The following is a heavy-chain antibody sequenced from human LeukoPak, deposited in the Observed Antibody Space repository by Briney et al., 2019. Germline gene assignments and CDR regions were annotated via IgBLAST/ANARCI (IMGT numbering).Heavy chain of an antibody. D-gene: IGHD6-19*01. CDR3: ARHAYRSGWLDF. CDR2: IYYSGGT. V-gene: IGHV4-39*01. Sequence: KPSETLSLTCTVSGGSISSSSYYWGWIRPPPGKGLEWIGTIYYSGGTYYNPSLDSRVTISVDTSKNQFSLRLSSVTAADTAVYYCARHAYRSGWLDFWGQGTLVTVSS. CDR1: GGSISSSSYY. J-gene: IGHJ4*02.